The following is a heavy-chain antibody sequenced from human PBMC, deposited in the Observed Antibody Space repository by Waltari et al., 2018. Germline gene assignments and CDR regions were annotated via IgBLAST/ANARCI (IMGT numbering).Heavy chain of an antibody. CDR2: MNHSGRT. V-gene: IGHV4-34*01. Sequence: QVQLQQWGAGLLKPSETLSLTCAVYGGSFSGYYWSWIRQPPGTGLEWVEEMNHSGRTNYNPSLKSRVTISVDTSKNQFSLKRSSVTAADTAVYYWARGTWDLGGSGFRYYYYYMDVWGKGTTVTISS. CDR1: GGSFSGYY. D-gene: IGHD3-10*01. J-gene: IGHJ6*03. CDR3: ARGTWDLGGSGFRYYYYYMDV.